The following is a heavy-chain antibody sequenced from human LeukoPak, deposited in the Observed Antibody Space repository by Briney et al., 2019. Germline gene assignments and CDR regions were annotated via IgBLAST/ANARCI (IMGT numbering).Heavy chain of an antibody. V-gene: IGHV4-34*01. D-gene: IGHD2-15*01. CDR1: GGSFSGYY. CDR3: ARGRYCSGGSCYEG. J-gene: IGHJ4*02. Sequence: SETLSLTCAVYGGSFSGYYWSWIRQPPGKGLEWIGEINHSGSTNYNPSLKSRVTISVDTSKNQFSLKLSSVTAADTAVYYCARGRYCSGGSCYEGWGQGTLVTVPS. CDR2: INHSGST.